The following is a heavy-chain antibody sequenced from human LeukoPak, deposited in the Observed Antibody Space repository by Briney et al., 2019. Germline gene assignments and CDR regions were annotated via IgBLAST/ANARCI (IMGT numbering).Heavy chain of an antibody. Sequence: GGSLRLSCAASGFTFSSYEMNWVRQAPGKGLEWVSYISSSGSTIYYADSVKGRFTISRDNAKNSLYLQMNSLRAEDTAVYYCARGPYLGYCSGGSCGDFDYWGQGTLVTVSS. CDR1: GFTFSSYE. J-gene: IGHJ4*02. CDR3: ARGPYLGYCSGGSCGDFDY. D-gene: IGHD2-15*01. CDR2: ISSSGSTI. V-gene: IGHV3-48*03.